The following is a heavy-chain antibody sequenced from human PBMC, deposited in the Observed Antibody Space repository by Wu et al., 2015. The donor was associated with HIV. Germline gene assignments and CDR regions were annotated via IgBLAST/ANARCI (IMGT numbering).Heavy chain of an antibody. D-gene: IGHD6-19*01. V-gene: IGHV1-2*02. CDR3: ARSSIRAWLVPGGFDI. Sequence: QVQLVQSGAEVKKPGASVKVSCEASGYTFSGYYIHWVRQAPGQGLEWMGWIHPNSGGTKYAQKFQGRVTMTRDTSISTGYMELSRLRSDDTAVYFCARSSIRAWLVPGGFDIWGQGTEVIASS. CDR1: GYTFSGYY. J-gene: IGHJ3*02. CDR2: IHPNSGGT.